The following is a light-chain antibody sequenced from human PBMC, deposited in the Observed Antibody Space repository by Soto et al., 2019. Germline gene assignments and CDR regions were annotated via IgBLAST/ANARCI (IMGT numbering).Light chain of an antibody. CDR3: SSYTSSSTFYV. CDR2: DVS. Sequence: LTQPASLTGSPGQSITISCPRTSSDVGGYNYVSWYQQHPGKAPKLMIYDVSNRPSGVSNRFSGSKSGNTASLTISGLQAEDEADYYCSSYTSSSTFYVFGTGTKVTV. J-gene: IGLJ1*01. CDR1: SSDVGGYNY. V-gene: IGLV2-14*01.